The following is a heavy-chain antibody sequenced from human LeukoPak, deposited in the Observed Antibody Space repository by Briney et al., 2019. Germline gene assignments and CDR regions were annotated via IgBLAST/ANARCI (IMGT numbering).Heavy chain of an antibody. D-gene: IGHD6-19*01. CDR2: IYYSGST. CDR3: AHPLLGSGWYYYYGMDV. V-gene: IGHV4-31*03. CDR1: GGSISSGGYY. Sequence: SETLSLTCTVSGGSISSGGYYWSWIRQHPGKGLEWIGYIYYSGSTYYNPSLKSRVTISVDTSKNQFSLKLSSVTAADTAVYYCAHPLLGSGWYYYYGMDVWGQGTTVTVSS. J-gene: IGHJ6*02.